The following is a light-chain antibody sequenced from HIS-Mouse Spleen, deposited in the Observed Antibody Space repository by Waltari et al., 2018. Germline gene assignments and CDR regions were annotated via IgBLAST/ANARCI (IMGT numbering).Light chain of an antibody. CDR2: DVS. J-gene: IGLJ2*01. CDR1: SSDVGGYNY. Sequence: QSALTQPASVSGSPGQSITISCTGTSSDVGGYNYVSWYQQHPGKAPKLMIYDVSNRPSWVSNRLSGAKSGNTASLTISGLQAEDEADYYCSSYTSSSTVVFGGGTKLTVL. V-gene: IGLV2-14*03. CDR3: SSYTSSSTVV.